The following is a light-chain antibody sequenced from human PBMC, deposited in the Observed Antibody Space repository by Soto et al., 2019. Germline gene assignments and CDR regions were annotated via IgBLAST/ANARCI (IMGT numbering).Light chain of an antibody. CDR3: CSYAGSYTFV. Sequence: QSALTQPRSVSGFPGQSVTISCTGTASDVGGYSYVSWYQQHPGKVPKLIIYDVSKWPSGVPDRFSGSKSGNTASLTISGLQAEDEGDYYCCSYAGSYTFVFGTGTKLTVL. CDR2: DVS. J-gene: IGLJ1*01. V-gene: IGLV2-11*01. CDR1: ASDVGGYSY.